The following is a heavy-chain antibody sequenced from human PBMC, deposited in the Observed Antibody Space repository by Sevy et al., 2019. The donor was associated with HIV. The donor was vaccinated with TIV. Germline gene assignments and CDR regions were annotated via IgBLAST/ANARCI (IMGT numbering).Heavy chain of an antibody. Sequence: GGSLRLSCAASGFTFSSYGMHWVRQAPGKGLEWVAVIWNDRSNKHYADSVKGRVPISRDNSKNTLYLQMNSLRAEDTAVYYCASLPNNYYDSGGFSGNDAFDIWGQGTMVTVSS. CDR2: IWNDRSNK. CDR1: GFTFSSYG. J-gene: IGHJ3*02. V-gene: IGHV3-33*01. CDR3: ASLPNNYYDSGGFSGNDAFDI. D-gene: IGHD3-22*01.